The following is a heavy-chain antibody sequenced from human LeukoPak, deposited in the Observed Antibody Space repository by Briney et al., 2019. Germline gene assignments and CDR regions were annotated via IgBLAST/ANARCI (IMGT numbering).Heavy chain of an antibody. D-gene: IGHD3-10*01. J-gene: IGHJ4*02. V-gene: IGHV4-34*01. CDR1: GGSFSGYY. CDR3: TRDTTMIRGATGLDY. Sequence: PSETLSLTCAVYGGSFSGYYWSWIRQPPGKGLEWIGEINHSGSTNYNPSLKSRVTISVDTSKNQFSLKLSSVTAADTAVYYCTRDTTMIRGATGLDYWGQGTLVTVSS. CDR2: INHSGST.